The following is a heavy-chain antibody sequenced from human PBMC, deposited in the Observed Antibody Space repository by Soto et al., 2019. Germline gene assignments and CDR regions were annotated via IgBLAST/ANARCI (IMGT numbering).Heavy chain of an antibody. Sequence: QMQLVQSGPEVKKPGTSVKVSCKASGFTFTSSAVQWVRQARGQRLEWIGWIVVGSGNTNYAQKFQERVTITRVMSTSTAYMELSSLRSEDTAVYYCAARVDILTGKNWFDPWGQGTLVTVSS. D-gene: IGHD3-9*01. V-gene: IGHV1-58*01. CDR3: AARVDILTGKNWFDP. J-gene: IGHJ5*02. CDR2: IVVGSGNT. CDR1: GFTFTSSA.